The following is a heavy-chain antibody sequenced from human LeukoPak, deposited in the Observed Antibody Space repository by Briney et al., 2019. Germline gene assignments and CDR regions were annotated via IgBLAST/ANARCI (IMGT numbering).Heavy chain of an antibody. CDR2: ISKSGTNT. D-gene: IGHD1-26*01. CDR1: GFTFSDYY. V-gene: IGHV3-11*05. J-gene: IGHJ4*02. CDR3: ARVRQSGSPLDY. Sequence: GGSLRLSCAASGFTFSDYYMSWIRQAPGKGLEWVSYISKSGTNTKYADSVKGRFTISRDNAKNSLYLRMNSLRAEDTAVYYCARVRQSGSPLDYWGQGTLVTVSS.